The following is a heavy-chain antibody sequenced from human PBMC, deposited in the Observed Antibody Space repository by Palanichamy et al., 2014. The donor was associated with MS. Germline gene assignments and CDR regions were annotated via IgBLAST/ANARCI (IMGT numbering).Heavy chain of an antibody. D-gene: IGHD6-13*01. J-gene: IGHJ3*02. CDR2: IYSDGRI. V-gene: IGHV3-66*01. CDR3: ARDRQQLGYVFDI. Sequence: EVQLVESGGGLVQPGGSLRLSCAASEITVSSNYMRWVRQAPGKGLEWVSVIYSDGRIYYAASVKGRFTISRDNSKNTVYLQMNSLRVDDTAVYYCARDRQQLGYVFDIWGQGTMVTVSS. CDR1: EITVSSNY.